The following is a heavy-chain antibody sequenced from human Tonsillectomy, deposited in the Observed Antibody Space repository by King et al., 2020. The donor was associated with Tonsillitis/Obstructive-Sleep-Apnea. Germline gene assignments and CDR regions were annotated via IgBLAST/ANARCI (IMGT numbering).Heavy chain of an antibody. J-gene: IGHJ4*02. D-gene: IGHD3-22*01. CDR2: IDPSDSYT. V-gene: IGHV5-10-1*03. Sequence: VQLVESGAEVKEPGESLRISCKGSGYSFTNYWITWVRQMPGKGLEWMGRIDPSDSYTNYSPSFQGHVTISADKSISTAYLQWSSLKASDTDIYYCARLNYYNSSYFDFWGQGTLVTVSS. CDR3: ARLNYYNSSYFDF. CDR1: GYSFTNYW.